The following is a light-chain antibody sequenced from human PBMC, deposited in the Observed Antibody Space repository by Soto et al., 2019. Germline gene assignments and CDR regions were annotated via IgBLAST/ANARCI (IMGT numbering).Light chain of an antibody. CDR3: QKYNSAPLT. CDR2: AAS. Sequence: DIQMTQSTSSLSASVGDRVTITCRASPGISNYLAWYQQKPGKVPKLLIYAASTLQSGVPSRFSGSGSGTDFTLTISSLQPEDVATYYCQKYNSAPLTFGGGTKVEIK. V-gene: IGKV1-27*01. J-gene: IGKJ4*01. CDR1: PGISNY.